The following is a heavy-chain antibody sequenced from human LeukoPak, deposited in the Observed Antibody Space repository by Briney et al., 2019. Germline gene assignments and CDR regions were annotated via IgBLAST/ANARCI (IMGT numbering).Heavy chain of an antibody. CDR1: GGSISSTNW. Sequence: SETLSFNGAVSGGSISSTNWWGWVRQPPGKGLEWIGEIYHSGTTNYTPSLKSRVTMSVDKSNNHFSLRLTSVTAADTAIYYCARMDNSGDAFDIWGQGTMVTVSS. D-gene: IGHD2-2*03. V-gene: IGHV4-4*02. J-gene: IGHJ3*02. CDR3: ARMDNSGDAFDI. CDR2: IYHSGTT.